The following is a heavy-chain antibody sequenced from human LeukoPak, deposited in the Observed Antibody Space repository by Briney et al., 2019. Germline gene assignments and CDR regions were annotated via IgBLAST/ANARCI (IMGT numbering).Heavy chain of an antibody. D-gene: IGHD5-18*01. V-gene: IGHV3-48*01. J-gene: IGHJ5*02. CDR3: ARDSVDTAKYNWFDP. Sequence: PGGSLRLSCAASGFTFSSYSMNWVRQAPGKGLEWVSYISSSSSTIYYADSVKGRFTISRDNAKNSLYLQMNSLRAEDTAVYYCARDSVDTAKYNWFDPWGQGTLVTVSS. CDR2: ISSSSSTI. CDR1: GFTFSSYS.